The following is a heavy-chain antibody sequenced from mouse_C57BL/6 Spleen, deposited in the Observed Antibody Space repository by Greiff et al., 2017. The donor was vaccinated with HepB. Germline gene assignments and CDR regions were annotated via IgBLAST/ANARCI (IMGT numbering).Heavy chain of an antibody. J-gene: IGHJ2*01. CDR1: GYAFSSYW. V-gene: IGHV1-80*01. Sequence: VQLQQSGAELVKPGASVKISCKASGYAFSSYWMNWVKQRPGKGLEWIGQIYPGDGDTNYNGKFKGKATLTADKSSSTAYMQLSSLTSEDSAVYFCARWGDGYSFDYWGQGTTLTVSS. D-gene: IGHD2-3*01. CDR2: IYPGDGDT. CDR3: ARWGDGYSFDY.